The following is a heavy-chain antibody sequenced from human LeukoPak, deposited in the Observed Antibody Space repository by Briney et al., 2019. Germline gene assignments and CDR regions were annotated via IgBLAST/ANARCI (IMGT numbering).Heavy chain of an antibody. J-gene: IGHJ4*02. Sequence: PGGSLRLSCAAFGFTFSNYWMHWVRQAPGKGLVWVSRIKSDGSSTNYADSVKGRFTISRDNAKNSLYLQLNSLRAEDTAVYYCVRLYDDYTNGHFDSWGQGTLVTVSS. V-gene: IGHV3-74*01. CDR2: IKSDGSST. CDR1: GFTFSNYW. CDR3: VRLYDDYTNGHFDS. D-gene: IGHD4-11*01.